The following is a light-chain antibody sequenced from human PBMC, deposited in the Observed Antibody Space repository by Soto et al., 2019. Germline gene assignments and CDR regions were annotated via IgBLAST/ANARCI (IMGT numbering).Light chain of an antibody. J-gene: IGLJ1*01. CDR3: SSYASSSFYV. Sequence: QSVLTQPASVSGSPGQSITISCTGTSSDVGGYNYVSWYQQHPGQAPKLMIYEVSNRPSGVSNRFSGSKSGNTASLTISGLQAGDEADDYCSSYASSSFYVFGPGTKGTVL. CDR2: EVS. CDR1: SSDVGGYNY. V-gene: IGLV2-14*01.